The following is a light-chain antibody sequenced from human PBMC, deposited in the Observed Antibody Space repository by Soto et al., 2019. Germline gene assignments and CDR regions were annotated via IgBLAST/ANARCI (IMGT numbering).Light chain of an antibody. CDR2: KAS. CDR3: XXXXXYPYS. CDR1: QRINXW. V-gene: IGKV1-5*03. Sequence: DIQMTQFPSTLSASVGXRVXIXCXASQRINXWLAWYQQKPGKAPNLLIYKASNLQSGVTSRFSGSGSGTEFTLTISXLXXXXXXXXXXXXXXXYPYSFGQGTKLEIK. J-gene: IGKJ2*03.